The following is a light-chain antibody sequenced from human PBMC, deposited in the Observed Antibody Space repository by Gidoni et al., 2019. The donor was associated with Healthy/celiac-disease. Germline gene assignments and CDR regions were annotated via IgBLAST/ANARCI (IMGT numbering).Light chain of an antibody. V-gene: IGKV1-39*01. CDR3: QQSYSTPLT. CDR2: AAS. Sequence: DIQMTQSPSSLSASVGDRVTITCRASQSISSYLNWYQQKPGKAPKLLIYAASRLQSGVTSRFSGSGSGTEFTLTIISLQPEDVATYYCQQSYSTPLTCGGGTKVEIK. CDR1: QSISSY. J-gene: IGKJ4*01.